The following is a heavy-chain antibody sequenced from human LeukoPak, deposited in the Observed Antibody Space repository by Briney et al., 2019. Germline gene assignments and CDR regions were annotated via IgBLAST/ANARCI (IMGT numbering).Heavy chain of an antibody. V-gene: IGHV3-30*18. CDR3: AKETGDYGEYYYYGMDV. J-gene: IGHJ6*02. D-gene: IGHD4-17*01. CDR1: GFTFSSYG. CDR2: ISYDGSNK. Sequence: PGGSLRLSCAASGFTFSSYGMHWVRQAPGKGLEWVVVISYDGSNKYYADSVKGRFTISRDNSKNTLYLQMNSLRAEDTAVYYCAKETGDYGEYYYYGMDVWGQGTTVTVSS.